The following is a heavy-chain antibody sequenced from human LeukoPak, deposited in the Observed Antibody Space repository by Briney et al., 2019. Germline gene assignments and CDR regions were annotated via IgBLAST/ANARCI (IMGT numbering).Heavy chain of an antibody. CDR1: GGSISSYY. CDR2: IYYSGST. Sequence: PETLSLTCTVSGGSISSYYWSWIRQPPGKGLEWIGYIYYSGSTNYNPSLKSRVAISVDTSKNQFSLKLSSVTAADTAVYYCAREGRGPFYFDYWGQGTLVTVSS. V-gene: IGHV4-59*01. CDR3: AREGRGPFYFDY. J-gene: IGHJ4*02.